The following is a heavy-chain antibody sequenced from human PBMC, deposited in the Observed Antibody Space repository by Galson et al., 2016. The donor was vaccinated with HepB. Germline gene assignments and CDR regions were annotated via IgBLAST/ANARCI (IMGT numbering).Heavy chain of an antibody. V-gene: IGHV4-34*01. CDR1: GESLSGSH. CDR2: INHSGST. Sequence: ETLSLTCTVSGESLSGSHWTWVRQPPRRGLEWIGEINHSGSTNYNPSLKSRVTISVDTSTSQFSLDLAPVTAADTAVYFCARLRTLGSRTAEGWFYYGLDVWGRGTTVTVSS. CDR3: ARLRTLGSRTAEGWFYYGLDV. D-gene: IGHD3-10*01. J-gene: IGHJ6*02.